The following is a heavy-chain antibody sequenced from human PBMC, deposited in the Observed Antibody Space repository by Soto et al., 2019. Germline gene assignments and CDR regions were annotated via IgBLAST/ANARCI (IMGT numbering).Heavy chain of an antibody. CDR3: ARGNYDFWSGYYPIDY. D-gene: IGHD3-3*01. J-gene: IGHJ4*02. Sequence: TSETLSLTCAVSGGSISSSNWWSWVRQPPGKGLEWIGEIYHSGSTNYNPSLKSRVTISVDKSKNQFSLKLSSVTAADTAVYYCARGNYDFWSGYYPIDYWGQGTLVTVSS. CDR1: GGSISSSNW. CDR2: IYHSGST. V-gene: IGHV4-4*02.